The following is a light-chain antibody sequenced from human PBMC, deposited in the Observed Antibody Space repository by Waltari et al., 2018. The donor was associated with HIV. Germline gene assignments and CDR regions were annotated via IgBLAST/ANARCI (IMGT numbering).Light chain of an antibody. CDR1: SSDVGSDNL. CDR3: CSYAGNTIHVV. CDR2: EGT. Sequence: QSALTQPASVSGSPGQSITISCTGTSSDVGSDNLVSWYQQYAGKAPKLIIYEGTKRPSGISNRFSGSKSANTASLTISGRQAEDEADYYCCSYAGNTIHVVFGGGTKVTVL. J-gene: IGLJ2*01. V-gene: IGLV2-23*01.